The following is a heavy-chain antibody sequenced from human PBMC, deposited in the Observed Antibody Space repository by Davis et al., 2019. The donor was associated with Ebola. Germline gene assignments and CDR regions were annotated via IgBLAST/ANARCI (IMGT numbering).Heavy chain of an antibody. CDR2: IRSKANSYET. J-gene: IGHJ4*02. D-gene: IGHD7-27*01. V-gene: IGHV3-73*01. CDR1: GFTFSGSA. CDR3: TSLGNDY. Sequence: GESLKISCAASGFTFSGSAMHWVRQASGKGLEWVGRIRSKANSYETAYAASVKGRFTISRDDSKNTAYLQMNRLKTEDTAVYYCTSLGNDYWGQGTLVTVSS.